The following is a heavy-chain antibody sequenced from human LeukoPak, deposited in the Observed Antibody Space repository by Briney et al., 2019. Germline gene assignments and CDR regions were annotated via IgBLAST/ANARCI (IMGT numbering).Heavy chain of an antibody. CDR1: GYRFTSYL. D-gene: IGHD3-10*01. V-gene: IGHV5-51*01. CDR2: IYPSDSDT. CDR3: ARLPRGYAGWFDP. Sequence: ESLKISARGLGYRFTSYLCGWVRQIPGKGLGGMGSIYPSDSDTRYSPSFQGQVTISADKSISTAYLQWSSLKASDTAMYSCARLPRGYAGWFDPWGQGTLVTVSS. J-gene: IGHJ5*02.